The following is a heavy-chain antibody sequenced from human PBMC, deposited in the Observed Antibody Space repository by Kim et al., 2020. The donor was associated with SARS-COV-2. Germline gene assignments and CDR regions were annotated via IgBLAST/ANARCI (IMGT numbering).Heavy chain of an antibody. V-gene: IGHV3-30*02. Sequence: ADSGKGRFTISRDNSKNTLYLQMNSLGAEDTAVYYCARSLGGGYYYGMDVWGQGTTVTVSS. D-gene: IGHD3-16*01. J-gene: IGHJ6*02. CDR3: ARSLGGGYYYGMDV.